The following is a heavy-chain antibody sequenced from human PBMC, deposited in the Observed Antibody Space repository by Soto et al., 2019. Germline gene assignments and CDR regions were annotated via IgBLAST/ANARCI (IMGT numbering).Heavy chain of an antibody. J-gene: IGHJ3*01. Sequence: QVQLVESGGGVVQPGGSLRLSCEAAGFTFSRYGMNWVRQAPGKGLEWVAIISYDGTKRNYLDSVKGRFTISRDNSKNTVFLQMNSLRVEDTAVFYCAAPLGYCGGDCFSGPFDFWGQGTMVTVSS. CDR3: AAPLGYCGGDCFSGPFDF. CDR1: GFTFSRYG. D-gene: IGHD2-21*02. V-gene: IGHV3-30*03. CDR2: ISYDGTKR.